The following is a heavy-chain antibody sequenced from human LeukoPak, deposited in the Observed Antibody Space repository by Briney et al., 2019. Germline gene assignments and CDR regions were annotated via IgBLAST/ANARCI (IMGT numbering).Heavy chain of an antibody. CDR2: IIPIFGTA. J-gene: IGHJ4*02. Sequence: GSSVKASCKASGGTFSSYAISWVRQAPGQGLEWMGGIIPIFGTANYAQKFQGRVTITADESTSTAYMELSSLRSEDTAVYYCAREGAGHYDILTGYYYFDYWGQGTLVTVSS. CDR3: AREGAGHYDILTGYYYFDY. D-gene: IGHD3-9*01. V-gene: IGHV1-69*01. CDR1: GGTFSSYA.